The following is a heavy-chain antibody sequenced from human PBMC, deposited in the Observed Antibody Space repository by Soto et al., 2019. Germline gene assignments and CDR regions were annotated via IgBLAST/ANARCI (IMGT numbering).Heavy chain of an antibody. D-gene: IGHD3-22*01. J-gene: IGHJ4*02. CDR2: TYYRSKWYN. CDR1: VDSVSSNSAA. CDR3: ARAQLDYYYDSSGYPFDY. Sequence: SQTLSLTCAISVDSVSSNSAAWNWIRQSPSRGLEWLGRTYYRSKWYNDYAVSVKSRITINPDTSKNQFSLQLNSVTPEDTAVYYCARAQLDYYYDSSGYPFDYWGQGTLVTSPQ. V-gene: IGHV6-1*01.